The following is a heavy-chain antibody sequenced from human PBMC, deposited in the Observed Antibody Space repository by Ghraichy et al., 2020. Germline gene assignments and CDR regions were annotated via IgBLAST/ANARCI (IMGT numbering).Heavy chain of an antibody. CDR2: IDITGDT. J-gene: IGHJ2*01. CDR3: ARGIMATHRDWYFDH. D-gene: IGHD5-12*01. Sequence: GGSLRLSCAAYGCTFSSYDLNWVRQPIGKGLEWVSVIDITGDTYYPGSVKGRFTISRDNAKNSLSLEMNTLRAGDTAMYYCARGIMATHRDWYFDHKGRGTLLTVSS. V-gene: IGHV3-13*01. CDR1: GCTFSSYD.